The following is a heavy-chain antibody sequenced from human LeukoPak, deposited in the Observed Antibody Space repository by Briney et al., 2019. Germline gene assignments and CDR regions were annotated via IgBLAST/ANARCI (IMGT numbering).Heavy chain of an antibody. D-gene: IGHD2-2*02. CDR1: GFTFSSYG. J-gene: IGHJ4*02. CDR2: ISYDGSNK. CDR3: ARADIVVVPAAIMAGFFDY. V-gene: IGHV3-30*03. Sequence: GGSLRLSCAASGFTFSSYGMHWVRQAPGKGLEWVAVISYDGSNKYYADSVKGRFTISRDNSKNTLYLQMNSLRAEDTAVYYCARADIVVVPAAIMAGFFDYWGQGTLVTVSS.